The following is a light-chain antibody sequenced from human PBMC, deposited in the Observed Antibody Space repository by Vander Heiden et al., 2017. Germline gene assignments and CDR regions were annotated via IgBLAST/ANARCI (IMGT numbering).Light chain of an antibody. CDR3: QQSYSTPPLT. Sequence: DIQMRHSPPSLSASVGDRVTITCRASQSISSYLNWYQQKPGRAAKLLIYAASSLQSGVPSRFSGSGSGTDFTLTISSLQPEDFATYYCQQSYSTPPLTFGGGTKVEIK. V-gene: IGKV1-39*01. J-gene: IGKJ4*01. CDR1: QSISSY. CDR2: AAS.